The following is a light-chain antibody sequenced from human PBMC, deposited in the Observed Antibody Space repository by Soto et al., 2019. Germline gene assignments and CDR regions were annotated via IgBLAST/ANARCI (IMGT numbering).Light chain of an antibody. CDR3: NTYTSSSTWV. V-gene: IGLV2-14*01. CDR2: EVS. Sequence: QSVLTQPASVSASPGQSITISCAGTSSDVGGYNYVSWYQQYPGKAPKLVIYEVSNRPSGVSNRFSGSNSANTASLTISGLQAEDEADYYCNTYTSSSTWVFGGGTKLTVL. CDR1: SSDVGGYNY. J-gene: IGLJ3*02.